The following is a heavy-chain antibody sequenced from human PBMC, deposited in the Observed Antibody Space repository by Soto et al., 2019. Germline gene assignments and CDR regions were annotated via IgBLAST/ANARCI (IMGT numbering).Heavy chain of an antibody. J-gene: IGHJ4*02. V-gene: IGHV3-49*03. CDR1: GFTFGDYA. D-gene: IGHD3-9*01. CDR2: IRSKAYGGTT. CDR3: TGYDILTGYYPY. Sequence: EVQLVESGGGLVQPGRSLRLSCTASGFTFGDYAMSWFRQAPGKGLEWVGFIRSKAYGGTTEYAASVKGRFTISRDDSKSIAYLQMNSLKTEDTAVYYCTGYDILTGYYPYWGQGTLVTVSS.